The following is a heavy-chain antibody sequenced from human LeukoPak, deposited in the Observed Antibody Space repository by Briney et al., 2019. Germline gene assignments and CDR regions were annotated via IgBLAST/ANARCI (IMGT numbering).Heavy chain of an antibody. CDR1: GGSISNYY. Sequence: PSETLSLTCTVSGGSISNYYWSWIRQPAGKRLEWHGRIYSRGSTNYNPSLESRVTVSVDTSKNQFSRKLSSVTAAVTAVYYCAREHMVRGVIDRWGQGALVTVSS. D-gene: IGHD3-10*01. V-gene: IGHV4-4*07. CDR3: AREHMVRGVIDR. J-gene: IGHJ4*02. CDR2: IYSRGST.